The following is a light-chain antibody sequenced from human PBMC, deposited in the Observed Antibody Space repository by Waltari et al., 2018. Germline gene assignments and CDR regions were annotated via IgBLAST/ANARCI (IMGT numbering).Light chain of an antibody. CDR2: EDS. Sequence: NFVLTQPHPVSESPGMTVTNSSTPTRGTIPRNFVHLDQQRPGSAPTPVIYEDSHRPSGVPDRFSGSFDSSSNSAYLTISGLKTEDEADYFCQSYDSSTNWVFGGGTKLTVL. CDR1: RGTIPRNF. V-gene: IGLV6-57*04. CDR3: QSYDSSTNWV. J-gene: IGLJ3*02.